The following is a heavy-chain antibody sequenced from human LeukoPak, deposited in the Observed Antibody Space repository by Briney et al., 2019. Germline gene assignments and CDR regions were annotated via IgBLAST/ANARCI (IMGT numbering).Heavy chain of an antibody. V-gene: IGHV3-23*01. Sequence: PGGSLRLSCAASGFTFSSFAMTWVRQAPGKGLEWVSATSGSGGSTYYADSMKGRFTISRDNSKNTLYLLMGSLRPEDTAIYYCAKHFDSSGRPRAGFDHWGQGTLVTVSS. J-gene: IGHJ4*02. CDR2: TSGSGGST. D-gene: IGHD3-22*01. CDR3: AKHFDSSGRPRAGFDH. CDR1: GFTFSSFA.